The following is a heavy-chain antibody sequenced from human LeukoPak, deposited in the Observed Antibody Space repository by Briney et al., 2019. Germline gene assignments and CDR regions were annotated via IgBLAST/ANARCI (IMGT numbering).Heavy chain of an antibody. CDR1: AFTFSRYG. CDR2: IYEDGTQK. Sequence: GGSLRLSCAASAFTFSRYGMHWVRGAPGKGLEWVAGIYEDGTQKYYRDSVKGRFTISRDNSQKTLNLHMNSLKPDDTAVYFCARVGSTGWYGDFDLWGQGAPVTVYS. J-gene: IGHJ4*02. D-gene: IGHD6-19*01. V-gene: IGHV3-30*19. CDR3: ARVGSTGWYGDFDL.